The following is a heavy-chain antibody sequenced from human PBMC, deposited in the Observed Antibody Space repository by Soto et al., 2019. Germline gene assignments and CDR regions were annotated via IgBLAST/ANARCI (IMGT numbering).Heavy chain of an antibody. Sequence: GESLKISCAASGFIFSSYDMHWVRQAPGKGLEWVALVWFNGSNTYYADSVKGRFTISRDNSKDTMYLQMNSLRAEDTAVYYCARAVRAGNFDWGRNWFDPWGQGTLVTVSS. J-gene: IGHJ5*02. CDR3: ARAVRAGNFDWGRNWFDP. CDR1: GFIFSSYD. V-gene: IGHV3-33*01. D-gene: IGHD3-9*01. CDR2: VWFNGSNT.